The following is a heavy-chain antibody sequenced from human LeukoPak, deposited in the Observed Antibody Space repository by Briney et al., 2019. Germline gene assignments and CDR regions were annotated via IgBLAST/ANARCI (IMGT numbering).Heavy chain of an antibody. CDR3: ARGLSYGGNSGFDF. Sequence: GASVKVSCKASGGTFSSHAINWVRQAPGQGLEWMGGIIPIFGPAYYAQKFQGRVTITADDSTSTAYMELSSLRSEDTAVYYCARGLSYGGNSGFDFWGQGTLVTVSS. CDR1: GGTFSSHA. CDR2: IIPIFGPA. D-gene: IGHD4-23*01. V-gene: IGHV1-69*13. J-gene: IGHJ4*02.